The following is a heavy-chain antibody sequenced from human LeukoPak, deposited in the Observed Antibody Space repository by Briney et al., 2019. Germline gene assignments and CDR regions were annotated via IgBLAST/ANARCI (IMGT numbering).Heavy chain of an antibody. V-gene: IGHV3-21*01. Sequence: GGSLRLSCAASGFTFSSYSMNWVRQAPGKGLEWVSSISSSSSYIYYADSVKGRFTISRDNAKNSLYLQMNSLRAEDTAVYYCATFSFIEGYSSSWYIRPITSSFDYWGQGTLVTVSS. CDR2: ISSSSSYI. CDR3: ATFSFIEGYSSSWYIRPITSSFDY. D-gene: IGHD6-13*01. J-gene: IGHJ4*02. CDR1: GFTFSSYS.